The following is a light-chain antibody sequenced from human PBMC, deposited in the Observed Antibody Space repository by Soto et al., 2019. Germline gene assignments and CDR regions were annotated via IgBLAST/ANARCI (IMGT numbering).Light chain of an antibody. CDR3: CSYAGSYTFWV. CDR1: SSDVGDYNY. V-gene: IGLV2-11*01. CDR2: DVS. Sequence: QSALTQPRSVSGSPGQSVTISCTGTSSDVGDYNYVSWYQQHPGKAPKVIIYDVSRRPSGVPDRFSGSKSGNTASLTISGLQAEYEADYYCCSYAGSYTFWVFGGGPKLTVL. J-gene: IGLJ3*02.